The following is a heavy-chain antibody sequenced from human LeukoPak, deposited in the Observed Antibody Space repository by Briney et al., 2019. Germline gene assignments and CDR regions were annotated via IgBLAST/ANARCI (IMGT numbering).Heavy chain of an antibody. J-gene: IGHJ5*02. V-gene: IGHV4-31*03. Sequence: SETLSLTCTVSGGSISSGGYYWSWIRQHPGKGLEWIGYIYYSGSTYYNPSLKSRVTISVDTSKNQFSLKLSSVTAADTAVYYCARLRFLEWFPIPTNWFDPWGQATLVTVSS. CDR2: IYYSGST. CDR3: ARLRFLEWFPIPTNWFDP. CDR1: GGSISSGGYY. D-gene: IGHD3-3*01.